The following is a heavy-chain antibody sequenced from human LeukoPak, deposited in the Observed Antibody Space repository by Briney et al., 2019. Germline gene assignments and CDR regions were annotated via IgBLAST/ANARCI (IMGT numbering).Heavy chain of an antibody. Sequence: SETLSLTCSVSGYSISSGYHWGWIRQPPGKGLEWIGSVHHSGSTDNNPSLKNRVTISVDMSKNQFSLKLSSVTAADTAVYYCARDDNSSGYYYWFVPWGQGTLVTVSS. J-gene: IGHJ5*02. CDR1: GYSISSGYH. CDR2: VHHSGST. CDR3: ARDDNSSGYYYWFVP. D-gene: IGHD3-22*01. V-gene: IGHV4-38-2*02.